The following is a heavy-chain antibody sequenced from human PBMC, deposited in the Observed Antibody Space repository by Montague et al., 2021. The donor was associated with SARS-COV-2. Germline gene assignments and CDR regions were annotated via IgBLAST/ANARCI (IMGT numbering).Heavy chain of an antibody. Sequence: SLRLSCLASGFNFDGFAMHWVRQGPGKGLEWVSLITRDGRGKYYXDSLRGRFSVSRDNAKKFLYLQIDSLRVEDSAWYYCAKGHEDYGDVWYFDYWGQGTLVTVSS. CDR1: GFNFDGFA. V-gene: IGHV3-43D*03. D-gene: IGHD4/OR15-4a*01. CDR3: AKGHEDYGDVWYFDY. J-gene: IGHJ4*02. CDR2: ITRDGRGK.